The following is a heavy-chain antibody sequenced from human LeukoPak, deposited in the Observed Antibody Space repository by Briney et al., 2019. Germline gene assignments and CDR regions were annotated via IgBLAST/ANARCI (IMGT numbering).Heavy chain of an antibody. CDR1: GFTFSSYW. Sequence: TGGSLRLSCAASGFTFSSYWMHWVRQAPGKGLVWVSHINSDGSITRYADSVKGRLTISRDNAKNTLYLQMNSLRAEDTAVYYCVRSLLGRGDYWGQGSLVTVSS. J-gene: IGHJ4*02. CDR2: INSDGSIT. D-gene: IGHD1-26*01. CDR3: VRSLLGRGDY. V-gene: IGHV3-74*01.